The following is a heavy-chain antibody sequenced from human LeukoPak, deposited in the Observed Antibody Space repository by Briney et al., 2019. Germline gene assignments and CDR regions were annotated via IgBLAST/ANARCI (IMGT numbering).Heavy chain of an antibody. CDR1: GFTFSSYA. Sequence: GGSLRLSCAASGFTFSSYAMSWVRQAPGKGLECVSAISGSGGSTYYADSVKGRFTISRDNSKNTLYLQMNSLRAEDTAVYYCAKDSSGYDFPSSPDYWGQGTLVTVSS. D-gene: IGHD5-12*01. CDR3: AKDSSGYDFPSSPDY. V-gene: IGHV3-23*01. J-gene: IGHJ4*02. CDR2: ISGSGGST.